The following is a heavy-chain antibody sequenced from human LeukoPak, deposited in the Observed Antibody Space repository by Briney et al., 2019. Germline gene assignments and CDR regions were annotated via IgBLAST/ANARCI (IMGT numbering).Heavy chain of an antibody. CDR1: GYTFTSYN. D-gene: IGHD6-19*01. J-gene: IGHJ4*02. CDR3: ARGIDSSGWYGY. CDR2: IIPIFGTA. Sequence: ASVKVSCKASGYTFTSYNMHWVRQAPGQGLEWMGGIIPIFGTANYAQKFQGRVTITADESTSTAYMELSSLRSEDTAVYYCARGIDSSGWYGYWGQGTLVTVSS. V-gene: IGHV1-69*13.